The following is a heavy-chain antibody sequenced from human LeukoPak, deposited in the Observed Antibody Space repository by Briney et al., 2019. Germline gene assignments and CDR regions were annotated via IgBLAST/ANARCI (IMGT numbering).Heavy chain of an antibody. CDR2: IYYSGST. Sequence: SETLSLTCTVSGGSISSSSYYWGWIRQPPGKGLEWIGSIYYSGSTYYNPSLKSRVTISVDTSKNQFSLKLSSVTAADTAVYYCAGGHLEVYYYDSSGYPPWGQGTLVTVSS. V-gene: IGHV4-39*01. J-gene: IGHJ5*02. D-gene: IGHD3-22*01. CDR1: GGSISSSSYY. CDR3: AGGHLEVYYYDSSGYPP.